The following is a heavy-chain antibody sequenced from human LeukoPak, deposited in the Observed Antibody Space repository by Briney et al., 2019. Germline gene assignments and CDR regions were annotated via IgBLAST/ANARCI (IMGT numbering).Heavy chain of an antibody. Sequence: GGSLRRSCAASGFTFSSYWMHWVRQAPGKGLVWVSRINSDGSSTSYADSVKGRFTISRDNAKNTLYLQMNSLRAEDTAVYYCARGSGSHYDTSGYDYWGQGTLVTVSS. CDR1: GFTFSSYW. CDR3: ARGSGSHYDTSGYDY. D-gene: IGHD3-22*01. V-gene: IGHV3-74*01. J-gene: IGHJ4*02. CDR2: INSDGSST.